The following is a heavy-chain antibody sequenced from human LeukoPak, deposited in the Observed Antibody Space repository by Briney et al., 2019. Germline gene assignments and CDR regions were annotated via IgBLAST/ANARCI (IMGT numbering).Heavy chain of an antibody. CDR2: ISYDGSNK. D-gene: IGHD2-2*01. CDR3: ATHCSSTSCYAGY. V-gene: IGHV3-30*03. Sequence: PGGSLRLSCAASGFTFSSYGMHWVRQAPGKGLEWVAVISYDGSNKYYADSVKGRFTISRDNSKNTLYLQMNSLRAEDTAVYYCATHCSSTSCYAGYWGQGTLVTVSS. J-gene: IGHJ4*02. CDR1: GFTFSSYG.